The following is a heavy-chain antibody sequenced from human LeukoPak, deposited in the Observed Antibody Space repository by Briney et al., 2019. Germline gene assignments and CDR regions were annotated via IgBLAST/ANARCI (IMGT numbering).Heavy chain of an antibody. V-gene: IGHV3-9*01. CDR2: IYWNSGSI. D-gene: IGHD3-22*01. Sequence: GGSLRLSCAASGFTFDDYAMHWVRHAPGKGLEWVSGIYWNSGSIAYADSVKGRFTMSRDNVKNSLYLQMNSLRAEDTALYYCAKGGSYDSSGYYSNPLYYFDSWGQGTLVTVSS. CDR1: GFTFDDYA. CDR3: AKGGSYDSSGYYSNPLYYFDS. J-gene: IGHJ4*02.